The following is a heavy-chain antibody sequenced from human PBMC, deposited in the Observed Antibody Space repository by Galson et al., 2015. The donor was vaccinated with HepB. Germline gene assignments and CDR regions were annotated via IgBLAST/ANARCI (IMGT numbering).Heavy chain of an antibody. CDR3: ARDSSGWYAYHFDY. J-gene: IGHJ4*02. D-gene: IGHD6-19*01. CDR2: IYYSGST. Sequence: WVRQAPGKGLEWIGSIYYSGSTYYNPSLKSRVTISVDTTKNQFSLKLSSVTAADTAVYYCARDSSGWYAYHFDYWGQGTLVTVSS. V-gene: IGHV4-39*07.